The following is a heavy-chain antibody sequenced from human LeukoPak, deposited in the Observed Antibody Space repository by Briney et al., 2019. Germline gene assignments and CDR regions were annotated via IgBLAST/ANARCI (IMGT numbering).Heavy chain of an antibody. V-gene: IGHV3-30*04. D-gene: IGHD3-16*02. Sequence: GGSLRLSCAASGFTFGTYAMHWVRQAPGKGLEWVAMISYDGRKKLYADSVKGRFSISRDNAENTLFLQMNSLRHDDTAVYYCARVSSLSVPHYYYYGMDVWGPGTPVSVSS. CDR1: GFTFGTYA. CDR3: ARVSSLSVPHYYYYGMDV. CDR2: ISYDGRKK. J-gene: IGHJ6*02.